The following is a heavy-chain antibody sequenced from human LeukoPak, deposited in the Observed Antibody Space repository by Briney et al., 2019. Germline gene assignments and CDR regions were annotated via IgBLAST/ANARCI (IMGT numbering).Heavy chain of an antibody. J-gene: IGHJ4*02. Sequence: GGSLRLSCAPSGFTLRAYEMNWVRQAPRKGLECVSYITSSGSTIYYADSVKGRFTISRDNAENSLFLQMNSLRGEDTAVYYCARDLSSWYVLDYWGQGTLVTVSS. CDR2: ITSSGSTI. CDR3: ARDLSSWYVLDY. D-gene: IGHD6-13*01. CDR1: GFTLRAYE. V-gene: IGHV3-48*03.